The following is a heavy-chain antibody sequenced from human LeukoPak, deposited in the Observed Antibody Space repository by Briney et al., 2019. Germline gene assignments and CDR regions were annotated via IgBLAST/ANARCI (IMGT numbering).Heavy chain of an antibody. CDR2: ISAYNGNT. V-gene: IGHV1-18*04. J-gene: IGHJ6*03. Sequence: ASVKVSCKASEYTFTGYYIHWVRQAPGQGLEWMGWISAYNGNTNYAQKLQGRVTMTTDTSTSTAYMELRSLRSDDTAVYYCARRTGAHSSGYYAYYYYMDVWGKGTTVTISS. D-gene: IGHD3-22*01. CDR3: ARRTGAHSSGYYAYYYYMDV. CDR1: EYTFTGYY.